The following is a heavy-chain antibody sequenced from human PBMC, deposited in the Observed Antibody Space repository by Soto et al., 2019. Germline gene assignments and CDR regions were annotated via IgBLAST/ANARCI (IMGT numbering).Heavy chain of an antibody. D-gene: IGHD3-16*02. CDR1: GYTFTSYY. Sequence: ASVKVSCKASGYTFTSYYMHWVRQAPGQGLEWMGIINPSGGSTSYAQKFQGRVTMTRDASTSTVYMEVSSLRSEDTAVYYCAIVCGSSRYYYRYLGQGTPGTVSS. CDR3: AIVCGSSRYYYRY. V-gene: IGHV1-46*01. CDR2: INPSGGST. J-gene: IGHJ4*01.